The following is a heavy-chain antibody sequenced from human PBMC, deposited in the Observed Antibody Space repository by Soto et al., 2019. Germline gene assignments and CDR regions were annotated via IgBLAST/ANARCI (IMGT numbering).Heavy chain of an antibody. V-gene: IGHV4-39*01. Sequence: QLLLQESGPGLVKPSETLSLSCTVSGGSISRYSYWGWIRQPPGKGLEWIGTISYSGTTYYNASLKSRVTIAADTSKNQLSLKLTSVTAADTAVYYCARVPDGGYLDSWGQGTLVTVSS. CDR2: ISYSGTT. J-gene: IGHJ4*02. CDR1: GGSISRYSY. CDR3: ARVPDGGYLDS. D-gene: IGHD3-22*01.